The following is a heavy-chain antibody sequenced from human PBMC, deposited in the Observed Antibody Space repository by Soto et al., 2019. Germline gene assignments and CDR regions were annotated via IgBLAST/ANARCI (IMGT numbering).Heavy chain of an antibody. J-gene: IGHJ4*02. Sequence: GGSLRLSCAASGFTFSSYGMHWVRQAPGKGLEWVAVISYDGSTKYYADSVKGRFTISRDNSKHTLYLRMNSLRAEDTAVYYCAKEGSYGPLDYWGQGTLVTVSS. CDR1: GFTFSSYG. V-gene: IGHV3-30*18. CDR3: AKEGSYGPLDY. CDR2: ISYDGSTK. D-gene: IGHD5-18*01.